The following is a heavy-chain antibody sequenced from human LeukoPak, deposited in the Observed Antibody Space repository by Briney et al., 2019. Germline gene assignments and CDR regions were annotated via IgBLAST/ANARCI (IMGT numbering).Heavy chain of an antibody. V-gene: IGHV4-61*02. Sequence: PSQTLSLTCTVSGGSICSGSYYWSWFRQPAGEGLEWIGRIYTSGSTNYNPSLKSRVTISVDTSKNQFSLKLSSVTAADTAVYYCAREEGIMFPFDYWGQGTLVTVSS. CDR3: AREEGIMFPFDY. CDR1: GGSICSGSYY. D-gene: IGHD3-10*02. J-gene: IGHJ4*02. CDR2: IYTSGST.